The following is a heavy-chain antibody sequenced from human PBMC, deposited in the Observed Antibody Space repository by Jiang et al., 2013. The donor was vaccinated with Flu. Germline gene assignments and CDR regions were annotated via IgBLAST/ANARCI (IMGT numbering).Heavy chain of an antibody. J-gene: IGHJ4*02. CDR2: VSESGDT. Sequence: LLESGGGLVQPGGSLRLSCVVSGFTFSNYAMSWVRQAPGKGLEWVSLVSESGDTYYADSVKGRFTISRDNSKNTLYLHMNSLRVEDTAVYYCAKDRSGTYFDGGQGTLVTVSS. V-gene: IGHV3-23*01. D-gene: IGHD1-26*01. CDR1: GFTFSNYA. CDR3: AKDRSGTYFD.